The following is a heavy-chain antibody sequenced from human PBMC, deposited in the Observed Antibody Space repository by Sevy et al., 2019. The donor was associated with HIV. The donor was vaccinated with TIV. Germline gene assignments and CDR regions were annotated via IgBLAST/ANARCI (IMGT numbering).Heavy chain of an antibody. D-gene: IGHD2-2*01. J-gene: IGHJ4*02. CDR2: ISSSGSTI. CDR1: GFTFSDYY. V-gene: IGHV3-11*01. CDR3: AREGYGSSTSCYGPGFDY. Sequence: GGSLRLSCAASGFTFSDYYMSWIRQAPGKGLEWVSYISSSGSTIYYADSVKGRSTISRDNAKNSRYLQMNSLRAEDTAVYYCAREGYGSSTSCYGPGFDYWGQGTLVTVSS.